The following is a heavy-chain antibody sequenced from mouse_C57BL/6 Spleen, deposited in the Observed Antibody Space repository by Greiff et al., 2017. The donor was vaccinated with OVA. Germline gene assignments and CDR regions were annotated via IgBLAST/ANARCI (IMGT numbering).Heavy chain of an antibody. CDR3: ARRHYYGSSSYWYFDV. CDR2: IRNKANGYTT. D-gene: IGHD1-1*01. CDR1: GFTFTDYY. J-gene: IGHJ1*03. V-gene: IGHV7-3*01. Sequence: EVKLEESGGGLVQPGGSLSLSCAASGFTFTDYYMSWVRQPPGKALEWLGFIRNKANGYTTEYSASVKGRFTISRDNSQSILYLQMNALRAEDSATYYCARRHYYGSSSYWYFDVWGTGTTVTVSS.